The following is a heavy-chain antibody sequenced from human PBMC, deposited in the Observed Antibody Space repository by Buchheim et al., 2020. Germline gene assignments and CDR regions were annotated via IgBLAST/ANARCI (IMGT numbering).Heavy chain of an antibody. Sequence: EVQLVESGGGLVQPGGSLRLSCAASGFTFDKYSMNWVRQAPGKGLEWVSYISSSSRTIHYADSVKGRFTISRDNAKNSLYLQMNSLRVEDTAVYYCARSYYYDTSGYGFGYWGQGAL. V-gene: IGHV3-48*01. CDR2: ISSSSRTI. CDR3: ARSYYYDTSGYGFGY. CDR1: GFTFDKYS. D-gene: IGHD3-22*01. J-gene: IGHJ4*02.